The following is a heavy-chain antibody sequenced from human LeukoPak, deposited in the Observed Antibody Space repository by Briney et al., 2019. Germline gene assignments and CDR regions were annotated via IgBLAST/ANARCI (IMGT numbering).Heavy chain of an antibody. Sequence: GGSLRLSCAASGFTFSTYSINWVRQAPGKGLEWVSSISSSGNYIYYADSVKGRFTISRDNTKNSLYLQMNSLRAEDTAVYYCARGGAVAGNNYFDYWGQGSLVTVSS. CDR3: ARGGAVAGNNYFDY. J-gene: IGHJ4*02. D-gene: IGHD6-19*01. V-gene: IGHV3-21*01. CDR1: GFTFSTYS. CDR2: ISSSGNYI.